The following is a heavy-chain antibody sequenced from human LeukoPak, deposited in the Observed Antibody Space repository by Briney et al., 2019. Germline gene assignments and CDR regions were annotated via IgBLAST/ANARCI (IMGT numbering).Heavy chain of an antibody. J-gene: IGHJ4*02. D-gene: IGHD3-3*01. V-gene: IGHV4-31*03. CDR1: GGSISSGGYY. CDR3: ARVGYDFWGGSSGTFDY. Sequence: PSETLSLTCTVSGGSISSGGYYWSWIRQHPGKGLEWIGYIYYSGSTYYNPSLKSRVTISVDTSKNQFSLKLSSVTAADTAVYYCARVGYDFWGGSSGTFDYWGQGTLVTVSS. CDR2: IYYSGST.